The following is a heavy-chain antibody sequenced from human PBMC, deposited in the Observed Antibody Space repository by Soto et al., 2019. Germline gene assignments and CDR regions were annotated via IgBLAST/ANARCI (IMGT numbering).Heavy chain of an antibody. CDR1: GGSLSNYY. CDR2: ISYSGTT. Sequence: SETLSLTCTVSGGSLSNYYWSWIRQPPGKGLEWIGYISYSGTTNYNPSLKSRVSISLDTSKNQCSLKLSSVTAADTAVYYCARHPGRSAFDIWGRGTMVTVSS. V-gene: IGHV4-59*08. CDR3: ARHPGRSAFDI. J-gene: IGHJ3*02.